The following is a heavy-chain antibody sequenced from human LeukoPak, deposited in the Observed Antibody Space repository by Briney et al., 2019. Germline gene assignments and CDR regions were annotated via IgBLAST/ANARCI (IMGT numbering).Heavy chain of an antibody. Sequence: PGGSLRLSCAASGFTFSSYWMSWVRQAPGKGLEWVANIKQDGSEEYYVDSVKGRFTISRDNAKNSLYLQMNSLRAEDTAVYYCARDVVVVPAAWGYDAFDIWGQGTMVTVSS. CDR1: GFTFSSYW. V-gene: IGHV3-7*01. CDR2: IKQDGSEE. J-gene: IGHJ3*02. D-gene: IGHD2-2*01. CDR3: ARDVVVVPAAWGYDAFDI.